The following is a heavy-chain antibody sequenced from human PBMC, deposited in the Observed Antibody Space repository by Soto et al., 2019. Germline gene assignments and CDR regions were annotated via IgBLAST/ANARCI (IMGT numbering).Heavy chain of an antibody. CDR1: GFTFSSFW. J-gene: IGHJ4*02. V-gene: IGHV3-7*01. Sequence: EVQLVESGGGLVQPGGSLRLSCAGSGFTFSSFWMIWVRQAPGKGLEWVANIKEDGSEKYYVDSVKGRFTVSRDNAKNSVYLQMNSLRAEDAAVYYCARDSDSGYSQDCWGQGTLVTVSS. CDR2: IKEDGSEK. CDR3: ARDSDSGYSQDC. D-gene: IGHD5-18*01.